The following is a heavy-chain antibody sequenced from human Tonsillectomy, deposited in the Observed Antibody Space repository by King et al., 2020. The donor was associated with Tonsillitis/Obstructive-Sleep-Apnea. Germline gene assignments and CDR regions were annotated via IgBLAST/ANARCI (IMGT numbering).Heavy chain of an antibody. J-gene: IGHJ4*02. D-gene: IGHD5-12*01. V-gene: IGHV3-33*01. CDR3: ARDQGGYDSVFFDC. CDR2: IWYDGSNE. CDR1: GFTFSSYG. Sequence: VQLVESGGGVVQPGRSLRLSCAASGFTFSSYGMHWVCQAPGKGLEWVAVIWYDGSNEYYVDSVKGRFTISRDNSKNTLYLQMNRLRAEDTAVYYCARDQGGYDSVFFDCWGQGTLVTVSS.